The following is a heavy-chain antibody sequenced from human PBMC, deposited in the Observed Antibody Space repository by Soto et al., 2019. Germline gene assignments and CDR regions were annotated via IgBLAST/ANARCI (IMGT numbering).Heavy chain of an antibody. CDR3: ARDFWSGHWFDP. J-gene: IGHJ5*01. CDR1: GGSISSYY. Sequence: SETLSLTCTVSGGSISSYYWRWIRQPPGKGLEWIGYIYYRGTTNYNPSLKSRVTISVDTSKNQFSLKLSSVTAADTAVYYCARDFWSGHWFDPWGQGTLVTVSS. CDR2: IYYRGTT. V-gene: IGHV4-59*01. D-gene: IGHD3-3*01.